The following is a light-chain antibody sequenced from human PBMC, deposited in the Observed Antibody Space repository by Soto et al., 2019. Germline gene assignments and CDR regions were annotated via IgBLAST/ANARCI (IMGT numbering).Light chain of an antibody. CDR1: ERVFAN. Sequence: ETVMTQSPATLSVSPGETATLSCRASERVFANVDWFQQRPGQVPRLLIYGPSTRATGIPARFSGGGSGTEFTLTISYLQSEDSAVYYWQQYNNWPLTFGGGTKVEI. CDR3: QQYNNWPLT. CDR2: GPS. V-gene: IGKV3-15*01. J-gene: IGKJ4*01.